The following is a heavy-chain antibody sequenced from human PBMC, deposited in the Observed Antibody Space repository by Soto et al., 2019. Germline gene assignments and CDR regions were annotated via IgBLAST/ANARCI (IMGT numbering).Heavy chain of an antibody. CDR1: GFTFTSSA. CDR3: AASYYYDSSGYYPYYFDY. CDR2: IVVGSGNT. D-gene: IGHD3-22*01. J-gene: IGHJ4*02. Sequence: GASVKVSCKASGFTFTSSAVQWVRQARGQRLEWIGWIVVGSGNTNYAQKFQERVTITRDMSTSTAYMELSSLRSEDTAVYYCAASYYYDSSGYYPYYFDYWGQGTLVTSPQ. V-gene: IGHV1-58*01.